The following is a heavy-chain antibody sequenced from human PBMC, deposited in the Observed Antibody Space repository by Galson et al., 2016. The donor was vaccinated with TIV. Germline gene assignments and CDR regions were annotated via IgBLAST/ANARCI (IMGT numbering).Heavy chain of an antibody. D-gene: IGHD4-23*01. Sequence: SVKVSCKASGYPFSGYWISWVRQAPGQGLEWMGWINTVNGNTDYAQKLQGRVTLTTDTSTSTAYMELRSLRSDDTAVYFCAGVDYGGNHMHYWGQGTLVTVSS. V-gene: IGHV1-18*04. CDR3: AGVDYGGNHMHY. J-gene: IGHJ4*02. CDR2: INTVNGNT. CDR1: GYPFSGYW.